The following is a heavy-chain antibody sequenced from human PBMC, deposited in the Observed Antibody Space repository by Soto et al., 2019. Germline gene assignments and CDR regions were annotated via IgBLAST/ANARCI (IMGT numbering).Heavy chain of an antibody. CDR2: IYYSGST. D-gene: IGHD1-26*01. Sequence: SETLSLTCTVSGGSISSYYWSWIRQPPGKGLEWIGYIYYSGSTNYNPSLKSRVSISVDTSKNQFSLKLSSETAADTAVYYCARRYGGNFDYWGQGTLVTLSS. J-gene: IGHJ4*02. CDR1: GGSISSYY. V-gene: IGHV4-59*01. CDR3: ARRYGGNFDY.